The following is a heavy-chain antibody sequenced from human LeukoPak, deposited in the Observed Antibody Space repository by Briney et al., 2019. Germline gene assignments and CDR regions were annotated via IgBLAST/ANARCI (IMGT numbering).Heavy chain of an antibody. CDR3: ANLVEQLVIDY. CDR2: ISGSGDST. Sequence: PGGSLRLSCAASGFTFSSYAMSWVRQAPGKGLEWVSAISGSGDSTYYGDSVKGRFTISRDNSKNTLYLQMNSLRAEDTAVYYCANLVEQLVIDYWGQGTLVTVSS. J-gene: IGHJ4*02. V-gene: IGHV3-23*01. CDR1: GFTFSSYA. D-gene: IGHD6-6*01.